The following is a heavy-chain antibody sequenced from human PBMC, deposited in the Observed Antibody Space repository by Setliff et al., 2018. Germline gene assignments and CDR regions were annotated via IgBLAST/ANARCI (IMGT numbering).Heavy chain of an antibody. D-gene: IGHD3-16*01. J-gene: IGHJ4*02. CDR2: IYYSGST. CDR1: GGSIHTYY. Sequence: SETLSLTCTVSGGSIHTYYWNWIRQPPGKGLEWIGYIYYSGSTNYNPSLKGRVTISVDTSKNQVSLRMDFVTAADTAVYYCARGGVLGTGDFDYWGQGTPVTVSS. V-gene: IGHV4-59*01. CDR3: ARGGVLGTGDFDY.